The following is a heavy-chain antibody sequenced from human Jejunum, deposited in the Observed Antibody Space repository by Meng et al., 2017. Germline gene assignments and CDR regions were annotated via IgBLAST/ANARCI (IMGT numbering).Heavy chain of an antibody. CDR1: GFMLSGYA. V-gene: IGHV3-30*01. CDR3: VRARVTGNKDFRVGGTDV. D-gene: IGHD3-16*01. Sequence: GESLKISCAAAGFMLSGYAMHWVRQTPGKGLEWVTLISYDGSNKYSADSVKGRFTISRDNSKNTLDLQMNSLRVEDTAIYYCVRARVTGNKDFRVGGTDVWGQETTVTVSS. J-gene: IGHJ6*02. CDR2: ISYDGSNK.